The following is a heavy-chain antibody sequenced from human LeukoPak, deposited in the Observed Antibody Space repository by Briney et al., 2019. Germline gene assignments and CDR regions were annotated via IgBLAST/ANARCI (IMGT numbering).Heavy chain of an antibody. CDR3: ARGMGYSYGHPQGAFDI. CDR1: GYSFTSYG. V-gene: IGHV1-18*01. J-gene: IGHJ3*02. D-gene: IGHD5-18*01. CDR2: MSAYNGKT. Sequence: ASVKVSCKASGYSFTSYGFNWVRQAPGQGLEWMGWMSAYNGKTNYAHSLQGRVTVTADTSRSLRSVDTAVYYCARGMGYSYGHPQGAFDIWGQGTMVTVSS.